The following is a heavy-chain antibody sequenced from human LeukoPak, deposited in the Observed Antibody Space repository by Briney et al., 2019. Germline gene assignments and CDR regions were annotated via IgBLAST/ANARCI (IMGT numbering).Heavy chain of an antibody. V-gene: IGHV3-11*04. D-gene: IGHD3-10*01. CDR3: AREGTRRGNDAFDI. Sequence: PGGSLRLSCAASGFTFSDYYISWLRQAPGKGLEWVSYISSSGSTIYYADSVKGRFTSSRDNANNLLYLQMNSLRAEDTAVYYCAREGTRRGNDAFDIWGQGTMVTVSS. CDR2: ISSSGSTI. J-gene: IGHJ3*02. CDR1: GFTFSDYY.